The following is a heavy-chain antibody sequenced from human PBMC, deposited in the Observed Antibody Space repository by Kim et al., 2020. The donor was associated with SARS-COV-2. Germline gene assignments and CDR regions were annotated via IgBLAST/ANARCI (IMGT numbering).Heavy chain of an antibody. CDR1: GFTFSDYD. J-gene: IGHJ3*02. Sequence: GGSLRLSCAASGFTFSDYDMHWVRQPPGKGLEWVAVISFDGTKRHYADHVKGRFTVSRDNFEDTLFLQMNSLRPEDTAIYYCAKVAFNWNKEDGLDMWG. V-gene: IGHV3-30*18. D-gene: IGHD1-20*01. CDR3: AKVAFNWNKEDGLDM. CDR2: ISFDGTKR.